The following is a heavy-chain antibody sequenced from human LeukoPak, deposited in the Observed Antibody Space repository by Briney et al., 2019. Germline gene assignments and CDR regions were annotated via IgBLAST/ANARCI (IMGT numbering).Heavy chain of an antibody. CDR2: IYSGGST. CDR3: ARGEAVAGNSFEFDY. V-gene: IGHV3-53*05. Sequence: PGGSLRLSCAASGFTVSSNYMSWVRQAPGKGLEWVSVIYSGGSTYYADSVKGRFTISRDNSKNTLYLQMNSLRAEDTAVYYCARGEAVAGNSFEFDYWGQGTLVTVSS. CDR1: GFTVSSNY. D-gene: IGHD6-19*01. J-gene: IGHJ4*02.